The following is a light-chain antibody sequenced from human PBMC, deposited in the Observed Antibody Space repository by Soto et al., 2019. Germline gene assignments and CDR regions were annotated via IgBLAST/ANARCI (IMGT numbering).Light chain of an antibody. J-gene: IGKJ1*01. CDR3: QTYNSARWT. V-gene: IGKV1-27*01. CDR1: QGISNF. CDR2: AAS. Sequence: DIQMTQSPSSLSASIGDRVTISCQASQGISNFLAWYQQKPGEVPKLLIYAASTFQSGVPSRFSGGGSGTDFTLTISSLQPEDVATYFCQTYNSARWTFAQGTKVEVK.